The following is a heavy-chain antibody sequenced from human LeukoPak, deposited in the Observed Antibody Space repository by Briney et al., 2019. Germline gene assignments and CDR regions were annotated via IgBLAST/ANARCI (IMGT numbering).Heavy chain of an antibody. D-gene: IGHD7-27*01. CDR3: ARGGLWGPNAFDY. V-gene: IGHV1-2*02. J-gene: IGHJ4*02. CDR2: INPNSGGT. CDR1: GFTFTSYD. Sequence: ASVKVSCKASGFTFTSYDINWVRQAPGQGLEWMGWINPNSGGTNYAQKFQGRVTMTRDTSISTAYMELSRLRSDDTAVYYCARGGLWGPNAFDYWGQGTLVTVSS.